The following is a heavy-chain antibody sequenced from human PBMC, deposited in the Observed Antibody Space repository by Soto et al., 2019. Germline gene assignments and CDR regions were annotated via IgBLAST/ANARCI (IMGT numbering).Heavy chain of an antibody. CDR2: ISYDGSNK. Sequence: PGGSLRLSCAASGFTFSSYAMHWVRQAPGKGLEWVAVISYDGSNKYYADSVKGRFTISRDNSKNTLYLQMNSLRAEDTAVYYCASGRRYSSGWYDDYWGQGTLVTVSS. V-gene: IGHV3-30-3*01. CDR3: ASGRRYSSGWYDDY. CDR1: GFTFSSYA. J-gene: IGHJ4*02. D-gene: IGHD6-19*01.